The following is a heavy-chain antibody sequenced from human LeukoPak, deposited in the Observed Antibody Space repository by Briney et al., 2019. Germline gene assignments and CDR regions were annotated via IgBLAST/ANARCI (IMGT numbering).Heavy chain of an antibody. Sequence: SGPTLVNPTQTLTLTCSFSGFSLSTSGVGVGWIRQSPGKALEWLALIYWDGDKRYSPSPRTRLTIVKDTSNNQVVLIMTNVDPADTATYYCAHRRSGYNWNHGDFDYWGQGNLVTVSS. CDR2: IYWDGDK. J-gene: IGHJ4*02. D-gene: IGHD1-14*01. CDR1: GFSLSTSGVG. CDR3: AHRRSGYNWNHGDFDY. V-gene: IGHV2-5*02.